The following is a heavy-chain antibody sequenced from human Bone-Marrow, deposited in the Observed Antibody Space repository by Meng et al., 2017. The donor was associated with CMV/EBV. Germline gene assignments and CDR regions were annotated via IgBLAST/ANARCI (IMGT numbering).Heavy chain of an antibody. Sequence: GGSLRLSCAASGFTFSSYEMNWVRQAPGKGLEWVSYISSSGSTIYYADSVKGRFTISRDNAKNSLYLQMNSLRAEDTAVYYCARGAIVLMVYARSDGMDVWGQGTTVTVSS. V-gene: IGHV3-48*03. D-gene: IGHD2-8*01. J-gene: IGHJ6*01. CDR2: ISSSGSTI. CDR1: GFTFSSYE. CDR3: ARGAIVLMVYARSDGMDV.